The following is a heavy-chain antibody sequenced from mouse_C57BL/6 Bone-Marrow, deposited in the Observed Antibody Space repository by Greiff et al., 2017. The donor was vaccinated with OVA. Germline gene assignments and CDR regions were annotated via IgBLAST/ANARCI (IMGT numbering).Heavy chain of an antibody. CDR1: GFNIKDYY. J-gene: IGHJ3*01. CDR2: IDPEDGDT. V-gene: IGHV14-1*01. CDR3: ARVGQLRLLWFAY. D-gene: IGHD3-2*02. Sequence: VQLQQSGAELVRPGASVKLSCTASGFNIKDYYMHWVKQRPEQGLEWIGRIDPEDGDTEYAPKFQGKATMTADTSSNTAYLQLSSLTSEDTAVYYCARVGQLRLLWFAYWGQGTLVTVSA.